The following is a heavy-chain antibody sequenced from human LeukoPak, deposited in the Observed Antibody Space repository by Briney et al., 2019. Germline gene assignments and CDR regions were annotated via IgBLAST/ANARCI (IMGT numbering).Heavy chain of an antibody. V-gene: IGHV3-21*01. J-gene: IGHJ4*02. D-gene: IGHD3-3*01. CDR2: ISSSSSYI. CDR1: EFTFSSYS. CDR3: ASVDFWSGLGDY. Sequence: GGSLRLSCAASEFTFSSYSMNWVRQAPGKGLEWVSSISSSSSYIYYADSVKGRFTISRDNAKNSLYLQMNSLRAEDTAVYYCASVDFWSGLGDYWGQGTLVTVSS.